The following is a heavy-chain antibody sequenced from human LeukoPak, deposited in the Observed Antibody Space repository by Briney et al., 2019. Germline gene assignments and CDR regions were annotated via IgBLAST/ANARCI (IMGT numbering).Heavy chain of an antibody. J-gene: IGHJ5*02. Sequence: KPGGSLRLSCAAPGFTFSSYSMNWVRQAPGKGLEWVSSISSSSSYIYYADSVKGRFTISRDNAKNSLYLQMNSLRAEDTAVYYCARDRYCSGGSCANWFDPWSQGTLVTVSS. CDR2: ISSSSSYI. CDR1: GFTFSSYS. CDR3: ARDRYCSGGSCANWFDP. D-gene: IGHD2-15*01. V-gene: IGHV3-21*01.